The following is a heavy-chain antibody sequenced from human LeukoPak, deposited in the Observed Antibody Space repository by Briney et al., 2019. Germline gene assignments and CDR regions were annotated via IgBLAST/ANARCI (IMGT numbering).Heavy chain of an antibody. Sequence: ASVKVSCKASGYTFTSYGISWVRQAPGQGLEWMGWISAYNGNTNYAQKLQGRVTMTTDTSTSTAYMELRSLRSDDTAVYYCARDSGRYCSGGSCPTDAFDIWGQGTMVTVSS. CDR2: ISAYNGNT. CDR1: GYTFTSYG. CDR3: ARDSGRYCSGGSCPTDAFDI. V-gene: IGHV1-18*01. J-gene: IGHJ3*02. D-gene: IGHD2-15*01.